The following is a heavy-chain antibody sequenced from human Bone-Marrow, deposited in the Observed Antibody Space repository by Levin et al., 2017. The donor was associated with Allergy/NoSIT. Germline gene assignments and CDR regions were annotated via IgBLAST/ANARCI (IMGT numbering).Heavy chain of an antibody. CDR1: GFTVSSNY. V-gene: IGHV3-53*01. D-gene: IGHD3-10*01. CDR3: ARGWFGELLSH. CDR2: IYSGGST. Sequence: LSLTCAASGFTVSSNYMSWVRQAPGKGPEWVSVIYSGGSTYYADSVKGRFTISRDNSKNTLYLQMNSLRAEDTAVYYCARGWFGELLSHWGQGTLVTVSS. J-gene: IGHJ4*02.